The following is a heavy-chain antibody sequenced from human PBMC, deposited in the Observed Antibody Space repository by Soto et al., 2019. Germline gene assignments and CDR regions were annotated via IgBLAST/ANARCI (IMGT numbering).Heavy chain of an antibody. J-gene: IGHJ6*02. Sequence: SETLSLTCTVSGCSISSGGYCWSWIRQQPGKGLEWIGYIYYSGSTYYNPSLKSRVTISVDTSKNQFSLKLSSVTAADTAVYYCARDWVVRGVISYYYYGMDVWGQGTTVTVSS. CDR3: ARDWVVRGVISYYYYGMDV. CDR1: GCSISSGGYC. D-gene: IGHD3-10*01. V-gene: IGHV4-31*03. CDR2: IYYSGST.